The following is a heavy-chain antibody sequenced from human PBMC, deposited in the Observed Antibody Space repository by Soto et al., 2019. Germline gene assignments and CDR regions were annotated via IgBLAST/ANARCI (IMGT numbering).Heavy chain of an antibody. CDR3: AKELYYYYGMDG. CDR2: TSYDGSNK. CDR1: GFTLSSYG. J-gene: IGHJ6*01. Sequence: GVSLRLSCAASGFTLSSYGMHWVRQAPGKGLEWVALTSYDGSNKYYEDSVKGRFTISRDNSKNTLSLQMNSLRVEDTAVYYWAKELYYYYGMDGWGQGPSVT. V-gene: IGHV3-30*18.